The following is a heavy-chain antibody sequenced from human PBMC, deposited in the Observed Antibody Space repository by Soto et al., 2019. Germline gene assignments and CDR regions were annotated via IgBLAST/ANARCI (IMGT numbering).Heavy chain of an antibody. Sequence: EVQLVESGGGLVQPGRSLRLSCAASGFTFDDYAMHWVRQAPGKGLEWVSGISWNSGSIGYADSVKGRFTISRENAKNSLYLQMNSLRAEDTGLYYCAKDISSGWLTAYYFDYWGQGTLVTVSS. J-gene: IGHJ4*02. CDR3: AKDISSGWLTAYYFDY. CDR2: ISWNSGSI. CDR1: GFTFDDYA. V-gene: IGHV3-9*01. D-gene: IGHD6-19*01.